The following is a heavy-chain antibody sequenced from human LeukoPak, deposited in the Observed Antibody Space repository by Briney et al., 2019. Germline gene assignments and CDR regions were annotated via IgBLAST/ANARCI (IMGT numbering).Heavy chain of an antibody. CDR3: AREWLLREDPGGFHP. CDR2: IKQVESEK. J-gene: IGHJ5*02. CDR1: GFNLSSYW. Sequence: GGSLRLSCAVSGFNLSSYWMSWVRQAPGKGRAGVANIKQVESEKFYVASVKGRFTISRDNAKNSVYLQMDSLRAEDTAVYYCAREWLLREDPGGFHPWGQGTLVTVSS. D-gene: IGHD3-22*01. V-gene: IGHV3-7*01.